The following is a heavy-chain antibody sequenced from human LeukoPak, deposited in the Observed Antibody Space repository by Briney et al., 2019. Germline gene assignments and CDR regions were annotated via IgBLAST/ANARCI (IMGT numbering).Heavy chain of an antibody. Sequence: QAGGSLRLSCAASGFTFSSYAMSWVRQAPGKGLEWVSAISGSGGSTYYADSVKGRFTISRDNSKNTPYLQMNSLRAEDTAVYYCAKGPVVAATLDYWGQGTLVTVSS. CDR1: GFTFSSYA. V-gene: IGHV3-23*01. D-gene: IGHD2-15*01. CDR2: ISGSGGST. J-gene: IGHJ4*02. CDR3: AKGPVVAATLDY.